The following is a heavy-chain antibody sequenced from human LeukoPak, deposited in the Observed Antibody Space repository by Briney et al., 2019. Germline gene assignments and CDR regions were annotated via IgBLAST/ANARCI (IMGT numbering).Heavy chain of an antibody. CDR1: GYSFTSYW. CDR3: ARQGTYYYDSSGTPSVGGMDV. D-gene: IGHD3-22*01. V-gene: IGHV5-51*01. J-gene: IGHJ6*02. Sequence: PGESLKISCKGSGYSFTSYWIGWVRQMPGKGLEWMGIIYPGDSDTRYSPSFQGQVTISADKSISTAYLQWSSLKASDTAMYYCARQGTYYYDSSGTPSVGGMDVWGQGTTVTVSS. CDR2: IYPGDSDT.